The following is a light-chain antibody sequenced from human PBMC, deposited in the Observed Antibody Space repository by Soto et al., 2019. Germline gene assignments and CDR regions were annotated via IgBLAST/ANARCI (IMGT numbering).Light chain of an antibody. CDR3: SSYTSSSTLVL. V-gene: IGLV2-14*01. CDR1: SSDVGGYNY. J-gene: IGLJ2*01. CDR2: EVT. Sequence: QSALTQPASVSGSPGQSITISCTGTSSDVGGYNYVSWYQRHPGKAPKLMIYEVTNRPSGLSDRFSGSKSGNTASLTISGLQAEDEADYYCSSYTSSSTLVLFGGGTKLTVL.